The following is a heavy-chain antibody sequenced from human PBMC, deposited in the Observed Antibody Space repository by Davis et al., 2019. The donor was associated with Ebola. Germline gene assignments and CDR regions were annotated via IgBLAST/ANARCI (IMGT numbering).Heavy chain of an antibody. CDR1: GFTFSDYY. J-gene: IGHJ4*02. D-gene: IGHD5-24*01. CDR3: ARGPRKMATTNFDY. Sequence: GESLKISCAASGFTFSDYYMSWIRQAPGKGLEWVSYISSSSSYTNYADSVKGRYTISRDNAKNSLYLQMNSLRAEDTAVYYCARGPRKMATTNFDYWGQGTLVTVSS. V-gene: IGHV3-11*06. CDR2: ISSSSSYT.